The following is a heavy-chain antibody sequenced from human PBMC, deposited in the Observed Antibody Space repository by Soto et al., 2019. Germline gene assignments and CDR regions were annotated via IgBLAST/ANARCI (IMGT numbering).Heavy chain of an antibody. CDR2: IFWDDNK. J-gene: IGHJ1*01. D-gene: IGHD6-19*01. V-gene: IGHV2-5*02. Sequence: QITLKESGPTLVKPTQTLTLTCSFSGFSLTTTAVGVGWIRQPPGKALEWLALIFWDDNKHYSPSLKSRLTITKDTSNNQVVLIMTNMDPVDTAPYYCAHGLGYSNGWQYFHTWGQGTLVTVSS. CDR3: AHGLGYSNGWQYFHT. CDR1: GFSLTTTAVG.